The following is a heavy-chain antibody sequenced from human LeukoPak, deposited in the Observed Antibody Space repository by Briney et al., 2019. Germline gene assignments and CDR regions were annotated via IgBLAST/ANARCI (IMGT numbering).Heavy chain of an antibody. Sequence: PSQTLSLTCTVSGGSISSGSYYWSWIRQPAGKGLEWIGRIYTSGSTNYNPSLKSRVTISVDTSKNQFSLKLSSVTAADTAVYYCARVASHNWNYGFDYWGQGTLVTVSS. CDR2: IYTSGST. CDR1: GGSISSGSYY. J-gene: IGHJ4*02. CDR3: ARVASHNWNYGFDY. D-gene: IGHD1-7*01. V-gene: IGHV4-61*02.